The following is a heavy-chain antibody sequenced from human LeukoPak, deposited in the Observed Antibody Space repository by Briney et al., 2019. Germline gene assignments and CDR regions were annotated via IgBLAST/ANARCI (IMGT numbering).Heavy chain of an antibody. CDR3: ALPYFGAGVDAFDI. V-gene: IGHV4-59*12. Sequence: SETLSLTCTISGGSISSNYWGWVRQPPGKGLEYIGYIYQSGNNNYNPSLKSRVTFSEETSKNQFSLKLNSVTAADTAVYYCALPYFGAGVDAFDIWGQGSMVAVSS. J-gene: IGHJ3*02. CDR2: IYQSGNN. D-gene: IGHD3-10*01. CDR1: GGSISSNY.